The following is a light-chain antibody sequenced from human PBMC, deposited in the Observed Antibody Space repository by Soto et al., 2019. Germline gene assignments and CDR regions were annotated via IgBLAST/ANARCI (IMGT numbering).Light chain of an antibody. J-gene: IGKJ2*01. CDR3: QQFGSSPLYT. V-gene: IGKV3-20*01. Sequence: EIVLTQSPGTLSLSPGERATLSCRASQTVSSNYLAWYQQKPGQAPRLLIFGAYNRATGIPDRFSGSGSGTDFTLTISRLEPEDSAVYYCQQFGSSPLYTFGQGTKLEI. CDR2: GAY. CDR1: QTVSSNY.